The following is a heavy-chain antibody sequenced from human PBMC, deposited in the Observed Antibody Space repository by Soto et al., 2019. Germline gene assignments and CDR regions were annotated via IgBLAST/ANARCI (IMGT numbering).Heavy chain of an antibody. CDR2: ISSSRSTI. D-gene: IGHD4-17*01. CDR1: GFTFSSYS. J-gene: IGHJ4*02. V-gene: IGHV3-48*01. Sequence: EVQLLESGGGLVQPGGSLRLSCAASGFTFSSYSMNWVRQAPGKGLEWVSYISSSRSTIYYADSVKGRFTISRDNAKNSLYLQMNSLRAEDTAVYYCARDYGDYDYFDYWGQGTLVTVSS. CDR3: ARDYGDYDYFDY.